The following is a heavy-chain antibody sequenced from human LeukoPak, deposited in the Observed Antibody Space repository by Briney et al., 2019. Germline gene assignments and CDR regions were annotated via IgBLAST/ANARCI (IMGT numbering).Heavy chain of an antibody. CDR2: ISYDGSNK. D-gene: IGHD1-26*01. V-gene: IGHV3-30*18. CDR3: AKIVGATDY. J-gene: IGHJ4*02. Sequence: GRSLRLSCAASGFTFSSDAMHWVRQAPGKGLEWVAVISYDGSNKYYADSVKGRFTISRDNSRNTLYLQMNSLRAEDTAVYYCAKIVGATDYWGQGTLVTVSP. CDR1: GFTFSSDA.